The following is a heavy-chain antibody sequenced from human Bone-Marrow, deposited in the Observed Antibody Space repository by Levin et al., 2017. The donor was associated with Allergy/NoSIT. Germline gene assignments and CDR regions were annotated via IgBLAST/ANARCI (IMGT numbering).Heavy chain of an antibody. CDR3: AKDHRYSYGSHRVYYYGMDA. CDR1: GVSFDVSA. D-gene: IGHD5-18*01. Sequence: SLKISCAVSGVSFDVSAMHWVRQAPGKGLEWVSSISWNGGYIDYADSVKGRFTISRDNAQKFVYLQMNSLRIEDSALYYCAKDHRYSYGSHRVYYYGMDAWGQGTMVTVSS. V-gene: IGHV3-9*01. J-gene: IGHJ6*02. CDR2: ISWNGGYI.